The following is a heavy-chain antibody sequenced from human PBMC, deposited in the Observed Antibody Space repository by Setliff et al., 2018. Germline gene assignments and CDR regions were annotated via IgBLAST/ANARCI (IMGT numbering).Heavy chain of an antibody. CDR2: ISSSSTI. CDR3: ARVAGRGRYWYFDL. V-gene: IGHV3-48*04. Sequence: GGSLRLSCAASGFTFSNYYMHWVRQAPGKGLEWVSYISSSSTIYYADSVKGRFTISRDNAKNSLYLRMNSLRAEDTAVYYCARVAGRGRYWYFDLWGRGTLVTVSS. CDR1: GFTFSNYY. J-gene: IGHJ2*01.